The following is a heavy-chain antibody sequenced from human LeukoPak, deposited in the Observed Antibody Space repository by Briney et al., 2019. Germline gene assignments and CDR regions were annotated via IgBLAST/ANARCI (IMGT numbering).Heavy chain of an antibody. CDR1: GYSISSGYY. CDR3: ARALRDGYNNDFDH. V-gene: IGHV4-38-2*02. Sequence: SETLSLTCTVSGYSISSGYYWGWIRQPPGKGLEWIGRIYTSGSTNYNPSLKSRVTISVDTSKNQFSLKLSSVTAADTAVYYCARALRDGYNNDFDHWGQGTLVTVSS. D-gene: IGHD5-24*01. CDR2: IYTSGST. J-gene: IGHJ4*02.